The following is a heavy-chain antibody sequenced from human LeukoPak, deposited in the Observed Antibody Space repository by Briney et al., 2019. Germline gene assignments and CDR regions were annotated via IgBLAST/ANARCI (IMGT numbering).Heavy chain of an antibody. Sequence: PSETLSLTCTVSGGSISTFYWSWIRQPPGKGLEWIGYVYYSGSTNYNPSLKSRVTISIDTSKNQFSLRLNSVTAADTAVYYCARDSPAAPYYYGMDVWGPGTKVTVS. CDR3: ARDSPAAPYYYGMDV. V-gene: IGHV4-59*01. D-gene: IGHD6-13*01. CDR2: VYYSGST. CDR1: GGSISTFY. J-gene: IGHJ6*02.